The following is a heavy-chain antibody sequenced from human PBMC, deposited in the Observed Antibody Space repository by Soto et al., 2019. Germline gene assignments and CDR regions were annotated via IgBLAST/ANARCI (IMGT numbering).Heavy chain of an antibody. CDR2: ISGSGGST. J-gene: IGHJ6*03. CDR1: GFTFSSYA. CDR3: ANWPDYGDYYYYMDV. D-gene: IGHD4-17*01. V-gene: IGHV3-23*01. Sequence: GGSPRLSCAASGFTFSSYAMSWVRQAPGKGLEWVSAISGSGGSTYYADSVKGRFTISRDNSKNTLYLQMNSLRAEDTAVYYCANWPDYGDYYYYMDVWGKGTTVTVSS.